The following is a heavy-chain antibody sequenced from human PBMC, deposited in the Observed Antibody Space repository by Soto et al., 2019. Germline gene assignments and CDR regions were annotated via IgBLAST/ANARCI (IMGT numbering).Heavy chain of an antibody. V-gene: IGHV4-59*11. Sequence: QVQLQESGPGLVKPSETLSLTCTVSGDSISSHYWSWIRQPPGKGLEWIGYFYYRGSTNYNPSLKSRVTISVDTSKTQFSLTRSSVTAADKAVYYGARGRGGYFDLWGRGTLVTVSS. J-gene: IGHJ2*01. CDR3: ARGRGGYFDL. CDR1: GDSISSHY. CDR2: FYYRGST.